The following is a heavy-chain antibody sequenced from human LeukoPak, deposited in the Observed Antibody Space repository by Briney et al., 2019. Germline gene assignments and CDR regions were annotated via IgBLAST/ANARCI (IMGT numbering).Heavy chain of an antibody. J-gene: IGHJ3*02. CDR2: IRSDESNK. Sequence: PGGSLRLSCAASGFTFSNYGTHWVRQAPGKGLEWVAFIRSDESNKYYADSEKGRFTISRDDSKSTLYLQMNSLRAEDTAVYYCARCDSSGYYQGAFDIWGQGTMVTVSS. CDR1: GFTFSNYG. D-gene: IGHD3-22*01. CDR3: ARCDSSGYYQGAFDI. V-gene: IGHV3-30*02.